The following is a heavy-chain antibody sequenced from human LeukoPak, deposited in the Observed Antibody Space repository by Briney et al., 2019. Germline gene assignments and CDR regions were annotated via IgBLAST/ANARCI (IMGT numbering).Heavy chain of an antibody. Sequence: ASGKVSCKASGYTFTAFYMHWVRQAPGQGLEWMGWINPNSGATNYAQKFQGRVTMTRDTSISTAYMELSRLRSDDTAVYYCARAHLIAAAGYNWFDPWGQGTLVTVSS. CDR3: ARAHLIAAAGYNWFDP. J-gene: IGHJ5*02. V-gene: IGHV1-2*02. CDR1: GYTFTAFY. CDR2: INPNSGAT. D-gene: IGHD6-13*01.